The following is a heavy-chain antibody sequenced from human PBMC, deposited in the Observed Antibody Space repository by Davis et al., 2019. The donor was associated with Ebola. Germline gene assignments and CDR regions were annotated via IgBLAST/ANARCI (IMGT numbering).Heavy chain of an antibody. CDR2: IYSEGGGT. CDR3: AKEADY. Sequence: GESLKISCAASGFSVSDNDMSWVRQAPGKGLEWVSLIYSEGGGTHYSESVRGRFTISRDNSKNTLYLQMNSLRAEDTAVYYCAKEADYWGQGTLVTVSS. V-gene: IGHV3-53*05. J-gene: IGHJ4*02. CDR1: GFSVSDND.